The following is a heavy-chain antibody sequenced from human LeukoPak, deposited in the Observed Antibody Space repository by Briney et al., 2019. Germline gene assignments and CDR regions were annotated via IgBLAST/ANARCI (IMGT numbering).Heavy chain of an antibody. J-gene: IGHJ6*03. CDR3: ASEYSSFYYYYMDV. V-gene: IGHV4-38-2*02. D-gene: IGHD6-6*01. Sequence: SETLSPTCTVSGYSISSGYYWGWIRQPPGKGLEWIGSIYHSGSTYYNPSLKSRVTISVDTSKNQFSLKLSSVTAADTAVYYCASEYSSFYYYYMDVWGKGTTVTVSS. CDR2: IYHSGST. CDR1: GYSISSGYY.